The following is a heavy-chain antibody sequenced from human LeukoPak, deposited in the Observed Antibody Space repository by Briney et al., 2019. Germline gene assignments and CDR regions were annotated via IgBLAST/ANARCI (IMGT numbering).Heavy chain of an antibody. D-gene: IGHD4-17*01. J-gene: IGHJ3*02. CDR1: GGSFSGYY. CDR2: IYHSGST. CDR3: ARVLRGDYHSHAFDI. V-gene: IGHV4-34*01. Sequence: PSETLSLTCAVYGGSFSGYYWSWIRQPPGKGLEWIGSIYHSGSTYYNPSLKSRVTISVDTSKNQFSLKLSSVTAADTAVYYCARVLRGDYHSHAFDIWGQGTMVTVSS.